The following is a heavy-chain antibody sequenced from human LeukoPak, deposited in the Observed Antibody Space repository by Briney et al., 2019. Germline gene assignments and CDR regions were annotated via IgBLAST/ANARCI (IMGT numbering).Heavy chain of an antibody. CDR1: GYTFTGYY. Sequence: ASVKVSCKASGYTFTGYYIHWVRQAPGQGLEWMGWINPHSGGTNYAQKFQGGVTMTRDTSITTAYMELSSLRSDDTAVYYCARVPGGDWFDPWGQGTLVTVSS. CDR2: INPHSGGT. V-gene: IGHV1-2*02. CDR3: ARVPGGDWFDP. J-gene: IGHJ5*02. D-gene: IGHD1-14*01.